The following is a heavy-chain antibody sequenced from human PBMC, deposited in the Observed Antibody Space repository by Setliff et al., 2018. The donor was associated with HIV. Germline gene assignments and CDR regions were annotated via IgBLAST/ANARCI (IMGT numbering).Heavy chain of an antibody. Sequence: GGSMRLSCTASGVTFSSYWMHWVRQVPGKGLLWVSRINGDGDTTYYADSVKGRFTISRDNAQNTLYLQMNSLRAEDTAVYYCAKFQGIAVAGTGFDYWGQGTLVTVSS. CDR3: AKFQGIAVAGTGFDY. CDR1: GVTFSSYW. D-gene: IGHD6-19*01. CDR2: INGDGDTT. J-gene: IGHJ4*02. V-gene: IGHV3-74*01.